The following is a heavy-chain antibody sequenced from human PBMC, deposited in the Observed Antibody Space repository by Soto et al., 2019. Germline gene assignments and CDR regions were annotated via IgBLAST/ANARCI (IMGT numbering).Heavy chain of an antibody. J-gene: IGHJ4*02. CDR2: INNDGSST. CDR3: ARGGCTSTSCLDY. D-gene: IGHD2-2*01. CDR1: GFTFSSNW. V-gene: IGHV3-74*01. Sequence: EVQLVESGGGLVQPGGSLRLSCAASGFTFSSNWMHWVRQAPGKGLVWVSRINNDGSSTNYGDSVKGRFTISGDNAKNTLYLQMNSLRAEDTAVYYCARGGCTSTSCLDYWGQGTLVTVSS.